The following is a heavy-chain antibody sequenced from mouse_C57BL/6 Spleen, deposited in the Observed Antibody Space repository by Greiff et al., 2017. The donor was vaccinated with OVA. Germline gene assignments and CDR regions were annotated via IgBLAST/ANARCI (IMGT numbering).Heavy chain of an antibody. Sequence: EVQLVESGGGLVKPGGSLKLSCAASGFTFSSYAMSWVRQTPEKRLEWVATISDGGSYTYYPDNVKGRFTISRDNAKNNLYLQMSHLKSEDTAMYYCARDQGTTVVAHWYFDVWGTGTTVTVSS. CDR3: ARDQGTTVVAHWYFDV. V-gene: IGHV5-4*01. CDR2: ISDGGSYT. D-gene: IGHD1-1*01. J-gene: IGHJ1*03. CDR1: GFTFSSYA.